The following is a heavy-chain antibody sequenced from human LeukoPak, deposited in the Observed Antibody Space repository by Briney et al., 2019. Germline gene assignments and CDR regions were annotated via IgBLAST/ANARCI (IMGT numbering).Heavy chain of an antibody. V-gene: IGHV3-30*18. D-gene: IGHD2-2*01. CDR2: ISYNGSNK. Sequence: PGRSLRLSCAASGFTFSDYGIHWVHQAPGKGLEWVAFISYNGSNKYYADSVKGRFTISRDNSKNTLYLQMNSLRPEDTAVYYCAKGGCSSNICYENCWGQGTLVTVSS. CDR1: GFTFSDYG. J-gene: IGHJ4*02. CDR3: AKGGCSSNICYENC.